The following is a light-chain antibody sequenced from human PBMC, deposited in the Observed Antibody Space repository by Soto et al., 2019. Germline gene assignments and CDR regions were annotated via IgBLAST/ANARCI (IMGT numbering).Light chain of an antibody. J-gene: IGKJ1*01. CDR2: GAS. V-gene: IGKV3-15*01. Sequence: EIEMTQSPATMSVSPGERVTLSCRASQSVSSNLAWYQQRFGQAPRLLIYGASVRATGIPARFSGSGSGTEFTLTISNVQSEDFAVYYCQQYNNSPPRTFGQGTKVEVK. CDR1: QSVSSN. CDR3: QQYNNSPPRT.